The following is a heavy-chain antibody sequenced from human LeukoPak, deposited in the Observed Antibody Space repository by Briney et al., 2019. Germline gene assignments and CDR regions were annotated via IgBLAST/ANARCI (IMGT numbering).Heavy chain of an antibody. V-gene: IGHV1-69*05. CDR2: MIPIFGTA. D-gene: IGHD2-2*02. CDR3: ARDRPRGYQLLDLYYFDY. CDR1: GGTFSSYA. Sequence: SVKVSCKASGGTFSSYAISWVRQAPGQGLEWMGRMIPIFGTANYAQKFQGRVTITTDESTSTAYMELSSLRSEDTAVYYCARDRPRGYQLLDLYYFDYWGQGTLVTVSS. J-gene: IGHJ4*02.